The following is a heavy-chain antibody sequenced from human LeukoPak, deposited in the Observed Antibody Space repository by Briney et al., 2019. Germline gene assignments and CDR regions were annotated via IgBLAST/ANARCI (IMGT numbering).Heavy chain of an antibody. CDR1: GFTFSSYA. CDR2: ISYDGSNK. V-gene: IGHV3-30-3*01. J-gene: IGHJ4*02. D-gene: IGHD6-13*01. Sequence: QPGGSLRLSCAASGFTFSSYAMHWVRQAPGKGLEWVAVISYDGSNKYYADSVKGRFTISRDNSKNTLYLQMNSLRAEDTAVYYCARGRDSSSWDFDYWGQGTLVTVSS. CDR3: ARGRDSSSWDFDY.